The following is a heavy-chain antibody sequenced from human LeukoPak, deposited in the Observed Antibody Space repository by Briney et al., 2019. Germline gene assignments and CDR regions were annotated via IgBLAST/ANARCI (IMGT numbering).Heavy chain of an antibody. Sequence: PGGSLRLSCAASGFTFDDYGMSWVRQAPGKGLEWVSGINWNGGSTGYADSVKGRFTISRDNAKNSLYLQMNSLRAEDTALYYCAREWYYDSSASGGAFDIWGQGTMVTVSS. CDR1: GFTFDDYG. CDR3: AREWYYDSSASGGAFDI. D-gene: IGHD3-22*01. CDR2: INWNGGST. J-gene: IGHJ3*02. V-gene: IGHV3-20*04.